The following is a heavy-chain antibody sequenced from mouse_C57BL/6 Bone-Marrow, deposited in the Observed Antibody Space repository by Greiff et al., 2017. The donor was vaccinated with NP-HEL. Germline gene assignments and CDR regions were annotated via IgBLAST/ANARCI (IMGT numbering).Heavy chain of an antibody. D-gene: IGHD2-13*01. V-gene: IGHV14-2*01. J-gene: IGHJ3*01. Sequence: VQLQQSGAELVKPAASLKFTCTASGFTITDYYMPWVNQRTEQGLEWLGRIAPEDGATKYAPQFHGQATITADTSSNTAYLQLSSLTTEDTDIYYCARDEIWGYGEGTWFAYWGQGTLVTVSA. CDR2: IAPEDGAT. CDR1: GFTITDYY. CDR3: ARDEIWGYGEGTWFAY.